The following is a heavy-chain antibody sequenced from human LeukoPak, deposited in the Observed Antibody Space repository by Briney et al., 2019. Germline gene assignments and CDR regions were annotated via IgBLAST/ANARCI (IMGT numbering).Heavy chain of an antibody. CDR3: AREGGSSGYSYGYNWFAP. J-gene: IGHJ5*02. CDR2: INTNTGNP. D-gene: IGHD5-18*01. CDR1: GYTFSTYS. V-gene: IGHV7-4-1*02. Sequence: ASVKVSCKASGYTFSTYSISWVRQAPGQGLEWMGWINTNTGNPTYAQGFTGRFVFSLDTSVNTAYLQISSLKVDDTAVYYCAREGGSSGYSYGYNWFAPWGQGTLVTVSS.